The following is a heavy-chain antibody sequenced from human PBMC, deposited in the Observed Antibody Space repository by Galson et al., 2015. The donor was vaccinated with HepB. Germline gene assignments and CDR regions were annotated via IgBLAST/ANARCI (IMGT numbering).Heavy chain of an antibody. CDR3: ARDSGWVDAFDI. J-gene: IGHJ3*02. CDR2: KWYDGSNK. CDR1: GFTFSSYG. Sequence: SLRLSCAASGFTFSSYGMHWVRQAPGKGLEWVAVKWYDGSNKYYADSVKGRFTISRDNSKNTLYLRMNSLRAEDTAVYYCARDSGWVDAFDIWGQGTMVTVSS. V-gene: IGHV3-33*01. D-gene: IGHD6-25*01.